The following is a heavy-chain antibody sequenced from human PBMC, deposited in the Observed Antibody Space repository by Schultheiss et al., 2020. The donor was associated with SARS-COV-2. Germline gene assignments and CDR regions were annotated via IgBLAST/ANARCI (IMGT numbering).Heavy chain of an antibody. Sequence: SETLSLTCAVYGGSFSGYYWSWIRQPPGKGLEWIGEINHSGSTNYNPSLKSRVTISVDTSKNQFSLKLSSVTAADTAVYFCARVGGMVRGAEVRKKYYFDYWGHGTLVTVSS. J-gene: IGHJ4*01. V-gene: IGHV4-34*01. CDR3: ARVGGMVRGAEVRKKYYFDY. CDR1: GGSFSGYY. CDR2: INHSGST. D-gene: IGHD3-10*01.